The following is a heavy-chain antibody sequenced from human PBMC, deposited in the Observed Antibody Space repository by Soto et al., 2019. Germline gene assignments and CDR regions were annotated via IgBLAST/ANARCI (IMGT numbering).Heavy chain of an antibody. V-gene: IGHV4-31*03. Sequence: QVQLQESGPGLVKPSQTLSLTCTVSGGSISSGGYYWSWIRQHPGKGLEWIGYIYYSGSTYYNPYLKSRVTISVDTSKNQFSLKLSSVTAADTAVYYCARRDSSLTTHFDYWGQGTLVTVSS. CDR1: GGSISSGGYY. J-gene: IGHJ4*02. CDR3: ARRDSSLTTHFDY. CDR2: IYYSGST. D-gene: IGHD3-9*01.